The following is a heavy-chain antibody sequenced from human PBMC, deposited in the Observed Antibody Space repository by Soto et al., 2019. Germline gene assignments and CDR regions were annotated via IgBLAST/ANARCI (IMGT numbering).Heavy chain of an antibody. CDR3: ARISYVATSGYVNGGLDV. V-gene: IGHV4-59*01. Sequence: SETLSLTCSVSGGSIRSYYWSWIRQSPEKGLEWIGYFYHSGNSNYNPSLKSRVTISVDTSKNQLSLSLRSVTAADTAAYFCARISYVATSGYVNGGLDVWGQGTTVTVSS. J-gene: IGHJ6*02. D-gene: IGHD3-16*01. CDR2: FYHSGNS. CDR1: GGSIRSYY.